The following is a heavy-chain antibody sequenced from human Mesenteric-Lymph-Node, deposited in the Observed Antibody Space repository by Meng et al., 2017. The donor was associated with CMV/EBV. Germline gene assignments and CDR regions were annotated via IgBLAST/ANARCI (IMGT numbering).Heavy chain of an antibody. J-gene: IGHJ3*02. D-gene: IGHD3-3*01. CDR1: GFPFSSYS. Sequence: GGSLRLSCEASGFPFSSYSMNWARQAPGKGLEWVASITTGSTYTYYADSVQGRFTISRDNARNSLYLQMTSLTADDTALYYCAKDNHDFWSGYFANDAFDIWGQGTMVTVSS. V-gene: IGHV3-21*04. CDR2: ITTGSTYT. CDR3: AKDNHDFWSGYFANDAFDI.